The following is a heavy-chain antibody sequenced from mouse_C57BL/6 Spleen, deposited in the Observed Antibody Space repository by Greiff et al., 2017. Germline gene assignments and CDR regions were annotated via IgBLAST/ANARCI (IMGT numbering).Heavy chain of an antibody. V-gene: IGHV1-39*01. CDR3: ARWGQLRLPFAY. J-gene: IGHJ3*01. CDR1: GYSFTDYN. CDR2: INPNDGPT. Sequence: EVQLQQSGPELVKPGASVKISCKASGYSFTDYNMNWVKQSNGTSLEWIGVINPNDGPTSYNQKFKGKATLTVDQSSSTAYMQLNSLTSEDSAVYYCARWGQLRLPFAYWGQGTLVTVSA. D-gene: IGHD3-2*02.